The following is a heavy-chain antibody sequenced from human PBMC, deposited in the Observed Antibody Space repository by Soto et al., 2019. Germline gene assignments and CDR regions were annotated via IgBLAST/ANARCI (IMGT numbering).Heavy chain of an antibody. Sequence: QVQLEDSGGGLVKPGGSLRLSCTASGFTFNDHFMSWIRQAPGKGLEWVAYISGGGATIYYADSVKGRFTISRDNAKNVLSLQMTSLSAEDTAVYYCAREGTVTTTYYYSHCLDVWGQGTSVTVSS. CDR2: ISGGGATI. D-gene: IGHD4-17*01. CDR3: AREGTVTTTYYYSHCLDV. CDR1: GFTFNDHF. J-gene: IGHJ6*02. V-gene: IGHV3-11*01.